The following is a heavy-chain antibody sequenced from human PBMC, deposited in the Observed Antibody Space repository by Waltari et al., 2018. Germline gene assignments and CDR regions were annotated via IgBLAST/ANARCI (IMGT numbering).Heavy chain of an antibody. D-gene: IGHD4-17*01. CDR1: GGSISSGRYY. CDR3: AGVGYDYGDYERGNDY. CDR2: IYTSGST. Sequence: QVQLQESGPGLVKPSQTLSLTCTVPGGSISSGRYYWSWIRQPAGKGLEWIGRIYTSGSTNYNPSLKSRVTISVDTSKNQFSLKLSSVTAADTAVYYCAGVGYDYGDYERGNDYWGQGTLVTVSS. J-gene: IGHJ4*02. V-gene: IGHV4-61*02.